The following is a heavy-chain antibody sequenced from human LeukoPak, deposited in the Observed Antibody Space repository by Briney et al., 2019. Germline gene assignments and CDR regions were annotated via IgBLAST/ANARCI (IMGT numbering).Heavy chain of an antibody. CDR3: AKGIYGDYTMLDYYYYMDV. Sequence: PGGSLRLSCAASGFTVSSNYMSWVRQAPGKGLEWVSVIYSGGSTYYADSVKGRFTISRDNSKNTLYLQMNSLRADDTAVYYCAKGIYGDYTMLDYYYYMDVWGKGTTVTISS. J-gene: IGHJ6*03. CDR2: IYSGGST. D-gene: IGHD4-17*01. V-gene: IGHV3-53*01. CDR1: GFTVSSNY.